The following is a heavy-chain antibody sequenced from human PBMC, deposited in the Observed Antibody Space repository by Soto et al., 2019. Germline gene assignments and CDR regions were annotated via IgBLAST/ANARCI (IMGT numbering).Heavy chain of an antibody. CDR2: INPNSGGT. D-gene: IGHD2-2*02. Sequence: GASVKVSCKASGYTFTGYYMHWVRQAPGQGLEWMGWINPNSGGTNYAQKFQGWVTMTRDTSISTAYMELSRLRSDDTAVYYCARGCSSTRCYNPSSGDYQYYGMDVWGQGTTVTVSS. J-gene: IGHJ6*02. CDR1: GYTFTGYY. CDR3: ARGCSSTRCYNPSSGDYQYYGMDV. V-gene: IGHV1-2*04.